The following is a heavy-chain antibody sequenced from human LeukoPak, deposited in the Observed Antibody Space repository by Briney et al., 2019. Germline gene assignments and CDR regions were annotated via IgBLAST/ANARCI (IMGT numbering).Heavy chain of an antibody. D-gene: IGHD2-21*02. CDR2: IYYSGST. V-gene: IGHV4-31*03. J-gene: IGHJ3*02. CDR1: GGSISSGGYY. CDR3: ARGQAGIVVVTATDAFDI. Sequence: PSQTLSLTCTVSGGSISSGGYYWSWIPQHPGKGLEWIGYIYYSGSTYYNPSLKSRVTISVDTSKNHFSLKLSSVTAADTAVHYCARGQAGIVVVTATDAFDIWGQGTMVTVSS.